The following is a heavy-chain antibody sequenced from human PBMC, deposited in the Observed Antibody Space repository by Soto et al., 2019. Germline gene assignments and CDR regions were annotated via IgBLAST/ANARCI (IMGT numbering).Heavy chain of an antibody. V-gene: IGHV3-74*01. CDR1: GFTFSMYW. J-gene: IGHJ4*02. CDR3: TRGPRPSSVGTGAL. CDR2: ISDDGSRA. Sequence: EVQLVESGGDLVQPGGSLRLSCTASGFTFSMYWMHWVHQVPGKGPEWVSRISDDGSRADYADSVKGRFTISRDNAKNTLYLEMHVLRADDTAVYYCTRGPRPSSVGTGALWGQGTPVTVSS. D-gene: IGHD3-10*01.